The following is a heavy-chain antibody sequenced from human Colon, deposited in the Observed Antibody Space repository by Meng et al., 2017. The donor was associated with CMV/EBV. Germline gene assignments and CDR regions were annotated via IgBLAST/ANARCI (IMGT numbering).Heavy chain of an antibody. V-gene: IGHV4-39*01. J-gene: IGHJ5*02. Sequence: SETLSLTCTVSGGSISSSSYYWGWIRQPPGKGLEWIGSIYYSGSTYYNPSLKSRVTISVDTSKNQFSLKLSSVTDADTAVYYCARPGCSSTSCYPYNWFDPWGQGTLVTVSS. CDR1: GGSISSSSYY. CDR2: IYYSGST. CDR3: ARPGCSSTSCYPYNWFDP. D-gene: IGHD2-2*01.